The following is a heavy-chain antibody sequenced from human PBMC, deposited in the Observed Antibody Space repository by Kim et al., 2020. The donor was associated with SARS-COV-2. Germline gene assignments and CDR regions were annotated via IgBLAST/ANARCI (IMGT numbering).Heavy chain of an antibody. CDR3: ARDLAYGDYVPFDY. J-gene: IGHJ4*02. Sequence: ADSVKGRFTISRDNSKNTLYLQMNSLRAEDTAVYYCARDLAYGDYVPFDYWGQGTLVTVSS. V-gene: IGHV3-30*01. D-gene: IGHD4-17*01.